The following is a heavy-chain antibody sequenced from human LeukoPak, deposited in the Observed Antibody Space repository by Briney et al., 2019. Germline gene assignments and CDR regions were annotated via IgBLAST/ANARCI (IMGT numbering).Heavy chain of an antibody. V-gene: IGHV3-74*01. Sequence: GGSLRLSCAASGFTFSDYYMSWIRQAPGKGLVWVSRINSDGSSTSYADSVKGRFTISRDNAKNTLYLQMNSLRAEDTAVYYCARDTGVYSSSWYDYWGQGTLVTVSS. J-gene: IGHJ4*02. CDR3: ARDTGVYSSSWYDY. D-gene: IGHD6-13*01. CDR1: GFTFSDYY. CDR2: INSDGSST.